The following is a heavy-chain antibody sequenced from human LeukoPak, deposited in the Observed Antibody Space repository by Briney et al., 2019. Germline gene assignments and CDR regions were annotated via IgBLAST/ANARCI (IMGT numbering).Heavy chain of an antibody. D-gene: IGHD4-23*01. V-gene: IGHV1-18*01. J-gene: IGHJ6*02. CDR1: GYRLTGYG. CDR2: VSGYDGKS. CDR3: ARGGKDGMDV. Sequence: ASVTVSCKSSGYRLTGYGFTLMRHAPGQGHEGMGWVSGYDGKSNDAQEVQGRVTMTTDTSTSTVYMELRSLRPDDAAIYYCARGGKDGMDVWGQGSTVTV.